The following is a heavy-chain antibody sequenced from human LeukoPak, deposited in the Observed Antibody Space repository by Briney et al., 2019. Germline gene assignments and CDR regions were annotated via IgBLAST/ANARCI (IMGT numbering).Heavy chain of an antibody. V-gene: IGHV3-74*01. CDR2: INSDGSTT. D-gene: IGHD6-19*01. J-gene: IGHJ5*02. CDR3: AGIKSVPGSEGS. Sequence: GGSLRLSCAASGLTFSTYWMHWVRQSPGKGLVWVSRINSDGSTTNYADSVKGRFTISRDNAKNTLYLQMNSLRAEDTALYYCAGIKSVPGSEGSWGQGTLVTVSS. CDR1: GLTFSTYW.